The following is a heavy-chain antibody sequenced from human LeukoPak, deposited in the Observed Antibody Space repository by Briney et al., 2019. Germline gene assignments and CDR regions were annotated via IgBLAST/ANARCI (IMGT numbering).Heavy chain of an antibody. CDR1: GYTFTSYA. CDR2: IIPIFGTA. Sequence: ASVTVSCKASGYTFTSYAISWVRQAPGQGLEWMGGIIPIFGTANYAQKFQGRVTITADESTSTAYMELSSLRSEDTAVYYCARDVVDTAMVTWPNYMDVWGKGTTVTISS. D-gene: IGHD5-18*01. CDR3: ARDVVDTAMVTWPNYMDV. J-gene: IGHJ6*03. V-gene: IGHV1-69*13.